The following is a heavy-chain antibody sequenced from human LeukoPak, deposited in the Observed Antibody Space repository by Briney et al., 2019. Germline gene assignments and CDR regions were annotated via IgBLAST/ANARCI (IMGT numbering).Heavy chain of an antibody. CDR1: GGSISSSSYH. CDR3: ARPYYYDSRIDP. CDR2: NYYSGSP. J-gene: IGHJ5*02. Sequence: SEPLSLTCTVSGGSISSSSYHWGWIRQPPAKGLEWIGTNYYSGSPYYNPSLKSRVTISVDTSKNQCSLKLSSVTASNTAVYYCARPYYYDSRIDPWGQGTLVTVSS. D-gene: IGHD3-22*01. V-gene: IGHV4-39*07.